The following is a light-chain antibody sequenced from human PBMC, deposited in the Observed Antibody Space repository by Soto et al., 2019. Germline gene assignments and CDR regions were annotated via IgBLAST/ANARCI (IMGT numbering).Light chain of an antibody. CDR1: SSDVGGYNY. J-gene: IGLJ1*01. Sequence: QSVLTQPASVSLSPGQSITISCTGTSSDVGGYNYVSWYQQHPGKAPKLLIYEVSNRPSGVSNRFSGSKSGNTASLTISGLQAEDEADYYCSSYTGSSTLYVFGTGTKVTVL. CDR2: EVS. V-gene: IGLV2-14*01. CDR3: SSYTGSSTLYV.